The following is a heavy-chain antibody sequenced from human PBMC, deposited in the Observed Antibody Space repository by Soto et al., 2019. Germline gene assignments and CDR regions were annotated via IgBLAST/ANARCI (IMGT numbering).Heavy chain of an antibody. CDR1: GGTFSSYA. CDR3: ARDLRVYYDSSGYYYYYGMDV. D-gene: IGHD3-22*01. Sequence: SVKVSCKASGGTFSSYAISWVRQAPGQGLEWMGGIIPIFGTANYAQKFQGRVTITADESTSTAYMELSSLRSEDTAVYYCARDLRVYYDSSGYYYYYGMDVWGQGTTVTVS. J-gene: IGHJ6*02. V-gene: IGHV1-69*13. CDR2: IIPIFGTA.